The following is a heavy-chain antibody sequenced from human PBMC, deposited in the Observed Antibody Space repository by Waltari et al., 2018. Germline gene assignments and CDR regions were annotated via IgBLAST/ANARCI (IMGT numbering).Heavy chain of an antibody. CDR3: ARQGYHDWVGVDY. V-gene: IGHV5-51*01. CDR1: GYSFTTYW. D-gene: IGHD3-9*01. CDR2: TYPGGSDT. Sequence: EVQLVQSGAEVKKPGESLKISCKASGYSFTTYWIGWVRQVPGEGLEWVGITYPGGSDTRYTPSFRGHVTISTDKSIDTAYLQWRSLKASDSAIYYCARQGYHDWVGVDYWGQGPLVTVSS. J-gene: IGHJ4*02.